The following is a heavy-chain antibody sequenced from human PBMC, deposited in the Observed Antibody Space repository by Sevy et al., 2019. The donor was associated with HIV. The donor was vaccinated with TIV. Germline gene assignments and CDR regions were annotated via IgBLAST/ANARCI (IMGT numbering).Heavy chain of an antibody. Sequence: GGSLRLSCATSGFTFSSYAMSWVRQAPGKGLEWVSAISGSGGSTYYADSVKGRFTISRDNSKNTLYLQMNSLRAEDTAVYYCAGRYQLLVSDYWGQGTLVTVSS. CDR3: AGRYQLLVSDY. CDR1: GFTFSSYA. D-gene: IGHD2-2*01. CDR2: ISGSGGST. V-gene: IGHV3-23*01. J-gene: IGHJ4*02.